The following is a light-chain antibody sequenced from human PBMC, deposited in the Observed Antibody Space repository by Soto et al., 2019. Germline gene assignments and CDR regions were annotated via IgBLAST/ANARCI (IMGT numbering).Light chain of an antibody. Sequence: QAVVTQPPSVSGAPGQRVTISCTGSSSNIGAGYDVHWYQQLPGTAPKLLIYGNNNRPSGVPDRFSGSKSGTSASLAITGLQADDEADYYCQSYDISLSGVVFGGGTQLTVL. J-gene: IGLJ2*01. CDR2: GNN. CDR3: QSYDISLSGVV. CDR1: SSNIGAGYD. V-gene: IGLV1-40*01.